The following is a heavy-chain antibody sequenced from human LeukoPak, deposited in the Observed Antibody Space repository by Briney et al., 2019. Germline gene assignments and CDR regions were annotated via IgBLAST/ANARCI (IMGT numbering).Heavy chain of an antibody. Sequence: GGSLRLSCAASGFTFSSYGMHWVRQAPGKGLEWVAVIWYDGSNKYYADSVKGRFTISRGNSKNTLYLQMNSLRAEDTAVYYCARGAERYCSSTSCYVLDYWGQGTLVTVSS. CDR2: IWYDGSNK. J-gene: IGHJ4*02. V-gene: IGHV3-33*01. CDR1: GFTFSSYG. CDR3: ARGAERYCSSTSCYVLDY. D-gene: IGHD2-2*01.